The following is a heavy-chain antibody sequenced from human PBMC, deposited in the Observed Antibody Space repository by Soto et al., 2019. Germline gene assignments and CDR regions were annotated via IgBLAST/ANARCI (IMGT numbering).Heavy chain of an antibody. CDR2: IYYSGST. CDR3: ARGVAPMVHAIRGAWFDP. CDR1: GGSISSGGYY. V-gene: IGHV4-31*03. Sequence: PSETLSLTCTVSGGSISSGGYYWSWIRQHPGKGLEWIGYIYYSGSTYYNPSLKSRVTISVDTSKNQFSLKLSSVTAADTAVFYCARGVAPMVHAIRGAWFDPWGQGTLVTVSS. J-gene: IGHJ5*02. D-gene: IGHD2-8*01.